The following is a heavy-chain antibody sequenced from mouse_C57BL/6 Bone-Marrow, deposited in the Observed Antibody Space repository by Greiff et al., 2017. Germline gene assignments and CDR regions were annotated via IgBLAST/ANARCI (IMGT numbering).Heavy chain of an antibody. V-gene: IGHV5-4*01. CDR3: ARDPGAMDY. CDR1: GFTFSSYA. Sequence: EVKVVESGGGLVKPGGSLKLSCAVSGFTFSSYAMSWVRQTPEKRLEWVATISDGGSYTYYPANVKGRFIISRDNAKNNLYLQMSHLKSEDTAMYYCARDPGAMDYWGQGTSVTVSS. J-gene: IGHJ4*01. CDR2: ISDGGSYT.